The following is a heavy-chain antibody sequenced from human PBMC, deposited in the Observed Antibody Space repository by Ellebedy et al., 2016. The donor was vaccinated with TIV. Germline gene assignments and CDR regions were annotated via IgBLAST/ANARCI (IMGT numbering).Heavy chain of an antibody. D-gene: IGHD6-6*01. J-gene: IGHJ6*02. CDR3: ARRIAARPDYYYAMDV. CDR2: IWYDGSNK. Sequence: GESLKISCAASGFTFRSYGMHWVRQAPGKGLEWVAVIWYDGSNKYYGDSVKGRFTISRDNSKNTLSLQMNSLRAEDTAVYYCARRIAARPDYYYAMDVWGQGTTVTVAS. CDR1: GFTFRSYG. V-gene: IGHV3-33*01.